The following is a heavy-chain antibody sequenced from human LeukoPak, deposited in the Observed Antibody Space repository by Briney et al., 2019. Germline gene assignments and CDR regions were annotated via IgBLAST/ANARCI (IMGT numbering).Heavy chain of an antibody. CDR3: ARDEAGRWLQGHHYYYYMDV. J-gene: IGHJ6*03. D-gene: IGHD5-24*01. CDR2: ISPSGGST. CDR1: GYTFTSNY. V-gene: IGHV1-46*01. Sequence: GASVKVSCKAFGYTFTSNYMHWVRQAPGQGPEWMGVISPSGGSTTYAQKFQGRVTLTRDMSTSTDYLELSSLRAEDTAVYYCARDEAGRWLQGHHYYYYMDVWGKGTTVTISS.